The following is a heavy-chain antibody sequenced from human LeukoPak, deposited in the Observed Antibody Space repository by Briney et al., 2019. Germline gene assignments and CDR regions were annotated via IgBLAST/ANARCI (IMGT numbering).Heavy chain of an antibody. V-gene: IGHV3-7*04. D-gene: IGHD1-26*01. J-gene: IGHJ3*02. Sequence: GGSLRLSCAAPGFTFEIYWMSWVRQAPGKGLEWVANIRKDGSEKNYVDSVKGRFTISRDNAKNSLYLQMNSLRADDTALYYCARHWEGVESDAFDIWGQGTMVTVSS. CDR3: ARHWEGVESDAFDI. CDR2: IRKDGSEK. CDR1: GFTFEIYW.